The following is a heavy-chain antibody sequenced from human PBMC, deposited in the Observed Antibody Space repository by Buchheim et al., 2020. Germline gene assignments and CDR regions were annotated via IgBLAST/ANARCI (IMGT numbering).Heavy chain of an antibody. CDR2: ISSSSSYI. J-gene: IGHJ5*02. CDR3: ARESGNWPNEFDP. V-gene: IGHV3-21*01. D-gene: IGHD1-1*01. Sequence: EVQLVESGGGLVKPGGSLRLSCAASGFTFSSYSMNWVRQAPGKGLEWVSSISSSSSYIYYADSVKGRFTISRENAKNTLYLQMNSLRAEDTAVYYCARESGNWPNEFDPWGQGTL. CDR1: GFTFSSYS.